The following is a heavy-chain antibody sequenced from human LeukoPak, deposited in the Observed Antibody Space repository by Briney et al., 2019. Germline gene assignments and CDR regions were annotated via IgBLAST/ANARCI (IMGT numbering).Heavy chain of an antibody. J-gene: IGHJ3*02. D-gene: IGHD3-22*01. V-gene: IGHV3-74*01. CDR2: ISTDGSST. CDR3: ASRNEYYYDSSGYGPGGAFDI. CDR1: GFTFSIFW. Sequence: GGSLRLSCAASGFTFSIFWMHWVRQAPGKGLVWVSRISTDGSSTSYADSVKGRFTISRDNSKNTLYLQMNSLRAEDTAVYYCASRNEYYYDSSGYGPGGAFDIWGQGTMVTVSS.